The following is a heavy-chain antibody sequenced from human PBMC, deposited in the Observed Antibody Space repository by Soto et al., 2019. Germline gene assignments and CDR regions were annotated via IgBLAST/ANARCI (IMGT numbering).Heavy chain of an antibody. CDR1: GGSISSGRW. CDR2: IYPSGNT. CDR3: STSRGRLYGWDV. V-gene: IGHV4-4*02. Sequence: QVQLQESGPRLVKPSGTLSLTFAVSGGSISSGRWWTWGRQTPGQGLEWLGEIYPSGNTEYNPSHKSGYSVSGDGSKSQFSLTLTSVTASDTAVYYCSTSRGRLYGWDVWGKGTTVSVSS. D-gene: IGHD1-26*01. J-gene: IGHJ6*04.